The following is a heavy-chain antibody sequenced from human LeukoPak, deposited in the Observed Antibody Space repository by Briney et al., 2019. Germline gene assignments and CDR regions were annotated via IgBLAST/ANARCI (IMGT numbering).Heavy chain of an antibody. V-gene: IGHV3-23*01. D-gene: IGHD4-17*01. Sequence: TGGSLRLSCAASGFTFSSYAMSWVRQAPGKGLEWVSAISGSGGSTYYADSVKGRFTISRDNSKNTLYLQINSLGAEDTAVYYCAKVYMTTVTTDYWGQGTLVTVSS. CDR2: ISGSGGST. CDR3: AKVYMTTVTTDY. CDR1: GFTFSSYA. J-gene: IGHJ4*02.